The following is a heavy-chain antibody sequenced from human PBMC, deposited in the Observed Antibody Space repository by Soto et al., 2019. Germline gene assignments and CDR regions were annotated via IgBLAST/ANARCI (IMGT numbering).Heavy chain of an antibody. J-gene: IGHJ4*02. CDR3: ARGRSFRLVGVPLDS. CDR1: GGSFSGYY. D-gene: IGHD3-16*02. Sequence: SETLSLTCAVFGGSFSGYYWNWIRQPPGKGLEWIGTINHSGSTNYNPSLKSRVTISVDTSKNQFSLTLKSVTAADTAVYYCARGRSFRLVGVPLDSWGQGTLVTVSS. CDR2: INHSGST. V-gene: IGHV4-34*01.